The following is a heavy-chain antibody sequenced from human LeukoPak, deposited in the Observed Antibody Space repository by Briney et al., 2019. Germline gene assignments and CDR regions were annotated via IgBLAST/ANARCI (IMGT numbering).Heavy chain of an antibody. D-gene: IGHD4-11*01. Sequence: GRSLRLSCTASGFTIGDYAMSWFRHAPAKGREWVGFIRSKAYGGTTEYAASVKGRFTFSRDDSKSIAYQQMNSLKTEETAVYYCTRGRNSPDYWGQGTLVTVSS. CDR2: IRSKAYGGTT. CDR1: GFTIGDYA. J-gene: IGHJ4*02. V-gene: IGHV3-49*03. CDR3: TRGRNSPDY.